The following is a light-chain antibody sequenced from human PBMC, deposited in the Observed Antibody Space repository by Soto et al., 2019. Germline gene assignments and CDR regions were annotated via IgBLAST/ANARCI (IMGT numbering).Light chain of an antibody. CDR2: GAS. Sequence: IVLTQSPGTLSLSPGERATLSCRASQSVGSNYLAWYKQKPCQAPRLLVYGASSRATGIPDRFSGSGSGTDFTLTIRRLEPEDFAVDYCQQYGGSRTFGQGTQVDIK. CDR1: QSVGSNY. CDR3: QQYGGSRT. J-gene: IGKJ1*01. V-gene: IGKV3-20*01.